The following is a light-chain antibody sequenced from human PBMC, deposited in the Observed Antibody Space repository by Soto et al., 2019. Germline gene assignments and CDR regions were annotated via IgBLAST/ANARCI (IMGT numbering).Light chain of an antibody. V-gene: IGKV1-5*03. Sequence: DIQMTQSPSTLSASIGDTVIITCRASQSINSWLAWYQQKPGKAPKLLIHKASTLASGVPSRFSGSESGTEFTLTISSLQPDDFATFYCQQYDRFPYTFGQGTKLEIK. J-gene: IGKJ2*01. CDR1: QSINSW. CDR3: QQYDRFPYT. CDR2: KAS.